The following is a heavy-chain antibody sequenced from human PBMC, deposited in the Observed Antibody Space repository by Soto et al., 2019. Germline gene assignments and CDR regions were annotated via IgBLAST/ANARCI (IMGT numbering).Heavy chain of an antibody. CDR3: ARDSFYYGSGSRGMDV. CDR2: IIPILGIA. D-gene: IGHD3-10*01. Sequence: QVQLVQSGAEVKKPGSSVKVSCKASGGTFSSYTISWVRQAPGQGLEWMGRIIPILGIANYAQKFQGRVTITADKSTSTAYMELSSLRSEDTAVYYCARDSFYYGSGSRGMDVWGQGTTVTVSS. J-gene: IGHJ6*02. V-gene: IGHV1-69*08. CDR1: GGTFSSYT.